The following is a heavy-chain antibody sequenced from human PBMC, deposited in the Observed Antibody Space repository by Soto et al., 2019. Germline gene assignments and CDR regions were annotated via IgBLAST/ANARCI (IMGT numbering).Heavy chain of an antibody. CDR1: GGTFSSYA. D-gene: IGHD5-12*01. J-gene: IGHJ4*02. Sequence: QVQLVQSRAEVKKPGSSVKVSCKASGGTFSSYAISWVRQAPGQGLEWMGGIIPIFGTPTYAQKFQGRVTITADKSTSTAYMELSSLTSEDTSLFYCARADGYNYWPAWYWGQGTLVTVSS. CDR2: IIPIFGTP. CDR3: ARADGYNYWPAWY. V-gene: IGHV1-69*06.